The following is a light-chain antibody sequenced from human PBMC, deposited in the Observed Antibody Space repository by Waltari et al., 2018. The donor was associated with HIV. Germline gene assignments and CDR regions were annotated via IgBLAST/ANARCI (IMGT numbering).Light chain of an antibody. CDR3: QQYYNWPYT. CDR2: SAS. Sequence: EVVMTQSPATLSVSPGERATLSCRANQSVNFNLAWCQQKPGQAPRLLIHSASTRATGIPARFSGSGSGTEFTLTISSLQSEDFAVYYCQQYYNWPYTFGQGTKLEIK. CDR1: QSVNFN. J-gene: IGKJ2*01. V-gene: IGKV3-15*01.